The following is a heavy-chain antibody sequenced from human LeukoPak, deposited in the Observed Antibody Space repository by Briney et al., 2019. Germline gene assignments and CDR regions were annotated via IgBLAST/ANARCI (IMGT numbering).Heavy chain of an antibody. Sequence: SETLSLTCAVYGGSFSGYYWSWIRQPPGKGLEWIGEINHSESTNYNPSLKSRVTISVDTSKNQFSLKLSSVTAADTAVYYCARGEGSGSYYNWFDPWGQGTLVTVSS. CDR3: ARGEGSGSYYNWFDP. D-gene: IGHD3-10*01. J-gene: IGHJ5*02. CDR2: INHSEST. CDR1: GGSFSGYY. V-gene: IGHV4-34*01.